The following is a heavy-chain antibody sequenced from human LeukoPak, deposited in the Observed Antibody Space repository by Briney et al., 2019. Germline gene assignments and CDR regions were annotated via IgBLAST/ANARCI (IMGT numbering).Heavy chain of an antibody. CDR1: GVSINIGGYY. D-gene: IGHD3-16*02. Sequence: SGTLSLTCTVSGVSINIGGYYGSGIRQHPGKGREGRGYIYYRGSTYYNPSLKSRVSISADTSQNQFSLKLRSVTPADTAVYHCARATYRSPGWFDPWRQGTLVPASS. CDR3: ARATYRSPGWFDP. J-gene: IGHJ5*02. V-gene: IGHV4-31*03. CDR2: IYYRGST.